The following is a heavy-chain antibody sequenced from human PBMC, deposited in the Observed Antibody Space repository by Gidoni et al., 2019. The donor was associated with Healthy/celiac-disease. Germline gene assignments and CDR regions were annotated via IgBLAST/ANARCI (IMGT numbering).Heavy chain of an antibody. CDR2: IRSKAYGGTT. CDR3: TRVEGIVVVPAVDV. V-gene: IGHV3-49*03. Sequence: EVQLVESGGGLVQPGRSLRLSCTASGFTFGDYAMSWFRQAPGKGLEWVGFIRSKAYGGTTEYAASVKGRFTISRDDSKSIAYLQMNSLKTEDTAVYYCTRVEGIVVVPAVDVWGKGTTVTVSS. D-gene: IGHD2-2*01. CDR1: GFTFGDYA. J-gene: IGHJ6*04.